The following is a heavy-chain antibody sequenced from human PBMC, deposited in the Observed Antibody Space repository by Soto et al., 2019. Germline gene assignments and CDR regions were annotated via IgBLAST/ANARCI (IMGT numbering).Heavy chain of an antibody. CDR2: ISYDGSNK. CDR3: AKGSAGIVAGLVDY. Sequence: GGSLRLSCAASGFTFSSYGMHWVRQAPGKGLEWVAVISYDGSNKYYADSVKGRFTISRDNSKNTLYLQMNSLRAEDTAVYYCAKGSAGIVAGLVDYWGQGTLVTVSS. V-gene: IGHV3-30*18. J-gene: IGHJ4*02. CDR1: GFTFSSYG. D-gene: IGHD2-21*01.